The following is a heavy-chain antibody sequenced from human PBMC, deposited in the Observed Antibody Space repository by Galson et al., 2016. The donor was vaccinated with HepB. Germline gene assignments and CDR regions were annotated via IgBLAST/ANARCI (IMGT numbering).Heavy chain of an antibody. J-gene: IGHJ3*01. Sequence: QSGAEVKKPGESLKISCKGSGYSFTSYWIGWVRQMPGKGLEWMGIIYPGDSDTTYSPSFQGPVTISADKSISTAYLQWSTLKASDTAMYYCTRSTRRYCSGGTFYPIDAFDLWGQGTMVTVSS. CDR1: GYSFTSYW. V-gene: IGHV5-51*01. CDR3: TRSTRRYCSGGTFYPIDAFDL. CDR2: IYPGDSDT. D-gene: IGHD2-15*01.